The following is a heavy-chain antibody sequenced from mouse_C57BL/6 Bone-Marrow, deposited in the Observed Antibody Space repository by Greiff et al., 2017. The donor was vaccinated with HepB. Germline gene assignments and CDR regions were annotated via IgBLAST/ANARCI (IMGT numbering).Heavy chain of an antibody. V-gene: IGHV5-17*01. J-gene: IGHJ2*01. D-gene: IGHD1-1*01. CDR3: ARYYYGRKGYYFDY. CDR1: GFTFSDYG. CDR2: ISSGSRTI. Sequence: DVMLVESGGGLVKPGGSLKLSCAASGFTFSDYGMHWVRQAPEKGLEWVAYISSGSRTIYYADTVKGRFTISRDNAKNTLFLQMTSLRSEDTAMYYCARYYYGRKGYYFDYWGQGTTLTVSS.